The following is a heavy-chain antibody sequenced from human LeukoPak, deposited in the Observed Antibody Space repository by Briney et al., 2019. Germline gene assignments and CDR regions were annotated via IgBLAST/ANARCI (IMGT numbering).Heavy chain of an antibody. D-gene: IGHD3-22*01. CDR1: GGFLSSYY. CDR2: IYYSGST. Sequence: SETLSLTCSVCGGFLSSYYWSWIRQPPGKGLEWIGYIYYSGSTNYNPSLKSRVTISVDTSKNQFSLKLSSVTAADTAVYYCARGGYYYFDYWGQGTLVTVSS. V-gene: IGHV4-59*01. CDR3: ARGGYYYFDY. J-gene: IGHJ4*02.